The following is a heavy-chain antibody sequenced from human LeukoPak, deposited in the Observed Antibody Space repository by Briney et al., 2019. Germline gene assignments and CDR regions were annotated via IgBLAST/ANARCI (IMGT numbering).Heavy chain of an antibody. CDR2: IYYSGTT. J-gene: IGHJ4*02. V-gene: IGHV4-39*01. D-gene: IGHD2-2*01. CDR1: GGSISSSSYY. CDR3: ARSGFCTGTSCYSFDY. Sequence: SETLSLTCTVSGGSISSSSYYWGWIRQPPGKGLEWIGSIYYSGTTYYNPSLKSRVTISVDTSENQLSPKLNSVTAVDTAVYYCARSGFCTGTSCYSFDYWGQGTLVTVPS.